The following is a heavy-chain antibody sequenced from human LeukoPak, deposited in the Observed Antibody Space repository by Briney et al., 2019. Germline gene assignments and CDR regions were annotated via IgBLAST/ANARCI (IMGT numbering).Heavy chain of an antibody. Sequence: SETLSLTCTVSGGSISSYYWSWIRQPAGKGLEWIGRIYTSGSTNYNPSLKSRVTMSVDTSKNQFSLKLTSVTAADTAVYYCGRVSFELYSMDVWGKGTTVTVSS. CDR1: GGSISSYY. J-gene: IGHJ6*03. D-gene: IGHD1-26*01. CDR2: IYTSGST. V-gene: IGHV4-4*07. CDR3: GRVSFELYSMDV.